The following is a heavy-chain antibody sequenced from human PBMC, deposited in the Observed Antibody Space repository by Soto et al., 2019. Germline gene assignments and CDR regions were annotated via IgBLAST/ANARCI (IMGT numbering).Heavy chain of an antibody. J-gene: IGHJ4*02. CDR2: ISDSGGTS. Sequence: EVQLVDSGGGLVQPGGSLRLSCAASGFIFSNYVMSWVRQAPGKGLEWVSSISDSGGTSYYADSVKGRFTISRDNSKNALYLQMNSLRAEDTAIYYCAKRPRALLTFDCWGQAALVTVSS. CDR3: AKRPRALLTFDC. D-gene: IGHD1-26*01. V-gene: IGHV3-23*04. CDR1: GFIFSNYV.